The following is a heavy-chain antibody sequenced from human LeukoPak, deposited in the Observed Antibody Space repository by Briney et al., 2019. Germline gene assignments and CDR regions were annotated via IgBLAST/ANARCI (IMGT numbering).Heavy chain of an antibody. CDR3: ARDLIFPSWFDP. J-gene: IGHJ5*02. CDR1: GGSISSGSYY. V-gene: IGHV4-61*02. CDR2: IYTSGST. Sequence: SETLSLTCTVSGGSISSGSYYWSCIRQPAGKGLEWIGRIYTSGSTNYNPSLKSRVTISVDTSKNQFSLKLSSVTAADTAVYYCARDLIFPSWFDPWGQGTLVTVSS.